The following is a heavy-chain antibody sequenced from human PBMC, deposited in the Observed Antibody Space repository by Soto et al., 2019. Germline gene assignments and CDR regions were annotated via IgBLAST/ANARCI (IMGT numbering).Heavy chain of an antibody. V-gene: IGHV1-46*01. D-gene: IGHD3-22*01. Sequence: ASVKVSCKASGYTFTSYYMHWVRQAPGQGLEWMGIINPSGGSTGYAQKFQGRVTMTRDTSTSTVYMELSSLRSEDTAVYYCARGRYRTCYYDSTPPAGAFDIWGQGTMVTVSS. CDR1: GYTFTSYY. CDR3: ARGRYRTCYYDSTPPAGAFDI. CDR2: INPSGGST. J-gene: IGHJ3*02.